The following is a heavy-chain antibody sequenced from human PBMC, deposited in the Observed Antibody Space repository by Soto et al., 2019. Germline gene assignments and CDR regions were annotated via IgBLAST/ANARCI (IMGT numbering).Heavy chain of an antibody. CDR1: GGSINNYY. Sequence: QVQLQESGPGLVKPSETLSLTCTVSGGSINNYYWSWIRQPPGKGLEGIGYIYDCGSTNYNPSLMSLVTLSVDTSKNQFSLNLSSVTAADTAVYYCAREHGFSYGLNYFGPWGQGTLVTVSS. CDR2: IYDCGST. CDR3: AREHGFSYGLNYFGP. V-gene: IGHV4-59*01. D-gene: IGHD5-18*01. J-gene: IGHJ5*02.